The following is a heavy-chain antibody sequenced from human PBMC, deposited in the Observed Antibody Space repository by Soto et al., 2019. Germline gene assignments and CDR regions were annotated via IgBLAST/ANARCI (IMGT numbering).Heavy chain of an antibody. J-gene: IGHJ3*02. CDR1: GFTFSSYW. CDR3: ARDGDYDYVWASYRLPDDAFDI. Sequence: GGSLRLSCAASGFTFSSYWMSWVGQAPGKGLEWVANIKQDGSEKYYVDSVKGRFTISRDNAKNSLYLQMNSLRAEDTAVYYCARDGDYDYVWASYRLPDDAFDIWGQGTMVTVSS. V-gene: IGHV3-7*01. CDR2: IKQDGSEK. D-gene: IGHD3-16*02.